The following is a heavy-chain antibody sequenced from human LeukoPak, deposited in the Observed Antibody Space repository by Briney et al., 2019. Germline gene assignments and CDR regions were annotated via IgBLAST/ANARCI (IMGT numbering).Heavy chain of an antibody. CDR3: ARDVDSSGRNLFWFDP. D-gene: IGHD6-19*01. CDR1: GFTFSSYW. J-gene: IGHJ5*02. CDR2: IKQDGSEK. Sequence: GGSLRLSCAASGFTFSSYWMSWVRQVPGKGLEWVANIKQDGSEKYYVDSVKGRFTISRDNAKNSLYLQMNSLRAEDTAVYYCARDVDSSGRNLFWFDPWGQGTLVTVSS. V-gene: IGHV3-7*01.